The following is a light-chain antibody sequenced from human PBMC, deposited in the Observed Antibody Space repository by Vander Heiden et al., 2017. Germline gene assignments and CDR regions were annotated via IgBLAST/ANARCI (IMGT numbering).Light chain of an antibody. J-gene: IGLJ2*01. V-gene: IGLV3-1*01. Sequence: SCVLPQLTSVPVSPGQIASINCSGDPSGDQDACRYQPKPAQHPVLVIYQESKRGSGIPERVSDSSSGNTATLTIRETQAMDEDDYYCQAWNSSAAVFGGGTKLTVL. CDR1: PSGDQD. CDR3: QAWNSSAAV. CDR2: QES.